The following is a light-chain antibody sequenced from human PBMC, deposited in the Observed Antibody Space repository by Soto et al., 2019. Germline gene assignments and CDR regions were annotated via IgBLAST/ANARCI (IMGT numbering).Light chain of an antibody. CDR3: QSCDSCQSGWV. V-gene: IGLV1-40*01. CDR2: GNN. J-gene: IGLJ3*02. CDR1: SSNIGAGYD. Sequence: QSVLTQPPSVSGAPGQRVTNSCTGSSSNIGAGYDLHWYQLLTGTAPKLLIYGNNNRPSAVPDRFSGSKSGTSASLAITGLQAADDADYYCQSCDSCQSGWVFGGGTKLTVL.